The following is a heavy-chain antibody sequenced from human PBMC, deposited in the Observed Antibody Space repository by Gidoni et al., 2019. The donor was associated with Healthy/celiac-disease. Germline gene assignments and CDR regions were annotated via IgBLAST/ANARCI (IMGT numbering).Heavy chain of an antibody. J-gene: IGHJ6*02. V-gene: IGHV3-15*07. CDR1: GFPFINPG. D-gene: IGHD2-21*02. CDR3: TYCGGDCYYYYYGMDV. Sequence: EVQLVESGGGLVKPGGSLRLSCAASGFPFINPGLNWVRQDPGKGLEWVGRIKSKTDGGTTDYAAPVKGRFTISRDDSKNTLYLQMNSLKTEDTAVYYCTYCGGDCYYYYYGMDVWGQGTTVTVSS. CDR2: IKSKTDGGTT.